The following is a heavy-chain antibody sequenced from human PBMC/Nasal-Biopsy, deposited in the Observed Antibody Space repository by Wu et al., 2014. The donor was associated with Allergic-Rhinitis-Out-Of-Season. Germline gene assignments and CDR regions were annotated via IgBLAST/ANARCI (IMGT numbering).Heavy chain of an antibody. CDR3: ARQQHIHGWLFYMDV. V-gene: IGHV4-39*01. J-gene: IGHJ6*04. D-gene: IGHD3-10*01. CDR2: T. Sequence: THYNPPLKSRLTVSVDKSRNEVSLKLSSVTAADTAVYYCARQQHIHGWLFYMDVWGKGTTVTVSS.